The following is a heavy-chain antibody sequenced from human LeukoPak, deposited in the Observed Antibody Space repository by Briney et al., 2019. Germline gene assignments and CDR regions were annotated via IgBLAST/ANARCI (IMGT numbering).Heavy chain of an antibody. J-gene: IGHJ2*01. D-gene: IGHD4-17*01. V-gene: IGHV4-30-4*01. CDR1: GGSISSGDYY. CDR2: IYYSGST. CDR3: ARGPDYGDYGGSWYFDL. Sequence: SETLSLTCTVSGGSISSGDYYWSWIRQPPGKGLEWIGYIYYSGSTYDNPSLKSRVTISVDTSKNQFSLKLSSVTAADTALYYCARGPDYGDYGGSWYFDLWGRGTLVTVSS.